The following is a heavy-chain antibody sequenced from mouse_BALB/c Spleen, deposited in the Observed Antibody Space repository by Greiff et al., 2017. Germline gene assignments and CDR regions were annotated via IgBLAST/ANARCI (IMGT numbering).Heavy chain of an antibody. J-gene: IGHJ4*01. Sequence: VQLQQSGAELVKPGASVKLSCTASGFNIKDTYMHWVKQRPEQGLEWIGRIDPANGNTKYDPKFQGKATITADTSSNTAYLQLSSLTSEDTAVYYCARYEYDNYAMDYWGQGTSVTVSS. V-gene: IGHV14-3*02. CDR2: IDPANGNT. D-gene: IGHD2-4*01. CDR1: GFNIKDTY. CDR3: ARYEYDNYAMDY.